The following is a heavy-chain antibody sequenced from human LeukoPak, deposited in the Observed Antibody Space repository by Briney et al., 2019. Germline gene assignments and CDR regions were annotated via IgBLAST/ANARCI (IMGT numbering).Heavy chain of an antibody. CDR1: GYTFTSYD. Sequence: ASVKVSCKASGYTFTSYDINWVRQATGQGLEWRGWMDPNNGNTGYTQKFQGRVTMARDTSISTAYMELSSLRSEDTAVYYCARVGYYDSSGFHYWGQGTLVTVSS. CDR3: ARVGYYDSSGFHY. D-gene: IGHD3-22*01. CDR2: MDPNNGNT. J-gene: IGHJ4*02. V-gene: IGHV1-8*01.